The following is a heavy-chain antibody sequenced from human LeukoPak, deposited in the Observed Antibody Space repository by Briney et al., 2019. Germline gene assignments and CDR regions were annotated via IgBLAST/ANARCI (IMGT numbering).Heavy chain of an antibody. V-gene: IGHV1-46*01. CDR2: INPSGGST. CDR3: ARDGGYCSGGSCYSGYFDY. CDR1: GYTFTSYY. J-gene: IGHJ4*02. Sequence: ASVKVSCKASGYTFTSYYMHWVRRAPGQGLEWMGIINPSGGSTSYAQKFQGRVTMTRDMSTSTVYMELSSLRSEDTAVYYCARDGGYCSGGSCYSGYFDYWGQGTLVTVSS. D-gene: IGHD2-15*01.